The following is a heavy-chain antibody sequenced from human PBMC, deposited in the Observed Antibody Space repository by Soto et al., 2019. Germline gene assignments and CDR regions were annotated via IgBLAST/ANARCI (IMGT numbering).Heavy chain of an antibody. CDR3: AGVLRPDYDILTGYFDY. D-gene: IGHD3-9*01. Sequence: QVQLQESGPGLVKPSQTLSLTCTVSGGSISSGGYYWSWLRQHPGKGLEWIGYIYYSGSTYYNPSLKSRVTKSVDTSKTQFSRNLSSVTAADTVMYYCAGVLRPDYDILTGYFDYWGQGTLVTVSS. J-gene: IGHJ4*02. CDR1: GGSISSGGYY. CDR2: IYYSGST. V-gene: IGHV4-31*03.